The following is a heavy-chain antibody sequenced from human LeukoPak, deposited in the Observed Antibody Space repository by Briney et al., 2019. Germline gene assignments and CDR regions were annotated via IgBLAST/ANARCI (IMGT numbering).Heavy chain of an antibody. V-gene: IGHV4-59*11. CDR2: ISYSGNT. CDR3: ARDPTTVTKGFDI. CDR1: GGSISSHY. Sequence: SETLSLTCTVSGGSISSHYWTWIRQPPGKGLEWIGYISYSGNTNYNPSLRSRVTILVDTFKNQISLKLSSVTAADTAVYYCARDPTTVTKGFDIWGQGTTVTVSS. J-gene: IGHJ3*02. D-gene: IGHD4-17*01.